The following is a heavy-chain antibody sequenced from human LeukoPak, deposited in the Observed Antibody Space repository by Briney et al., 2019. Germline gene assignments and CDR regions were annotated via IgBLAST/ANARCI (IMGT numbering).Heavy chain of an antibody. CDR3: ARDRSSLMVRGVLDV. Sequence: ASVKVSCKASGYIFTSYYMHWVRQAPGQGLEWMGIINPSGGSTSYAQKFQGRVTMTRDTSTSTAYMELRSLRSDDTAVYYCARDRSSLMVRGVLDVWGQGTTVTVSS. J-gene: IGHJ6*02. CDR2: INPSGGST. V-gene: IGHV1-46*01. CDR1: GYIFTSYY. D-gene: IGHD3-10*01.